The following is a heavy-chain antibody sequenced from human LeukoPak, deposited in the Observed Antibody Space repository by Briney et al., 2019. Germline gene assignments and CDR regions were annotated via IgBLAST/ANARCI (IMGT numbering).Heavy chain of an antibody. CDR2: ISYDGSNK. J-gene: IGHJ6*02. CDR3: ARDVVVAAIRYLYSYYYGMDV. Sequence: PGGSLRLSCAASGFTFSSYAMHWVRQAPGKGLEWVAVISYDGSNKYYADSVKGRFTISRDNSKNTLYLQMNSLRAEDTAVYYCARDVVVAAIRYLYSYYYGMDVWGQGTTVTVSS. V-gene: IGHV3-30-3*01. D-gene: IGHD2-15*01. CDR1: GFTFSSYA.